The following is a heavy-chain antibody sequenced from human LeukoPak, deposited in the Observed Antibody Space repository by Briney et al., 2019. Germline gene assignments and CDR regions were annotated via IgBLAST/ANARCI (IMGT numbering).Heavy chain of an antibody. CDR2: MNPNTGNT. J-gene: IGHJ4*02. CDR1: GYSFTSYD. Sequence: ASVKVSCKAAGYSFTSYDINWVRQATGRGLEWMGWMNPNTGNTGYAQNFQGRVTMTRDTSISTAYMELNSVRFEDTAVYYCARAPLGPYYDNSGTTFDYWGQGTLVTVSS. D-gene: IGHD3-22*01. V-gene: IGHV1-8*01. CDR3: ARAPLGPYYDNSGTTFDY.